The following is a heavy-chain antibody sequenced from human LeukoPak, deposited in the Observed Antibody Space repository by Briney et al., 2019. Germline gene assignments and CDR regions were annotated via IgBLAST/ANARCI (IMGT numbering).Heavy chain of an antibody. CDR1: GFTFSTSN. CDR3: ARPSYGGNSEVDY. Sequence: PGGSLRLSCAASGFTFSTSNMNWVRKAPGKGLEWVSYISSSSNTIYYADSVKGRFTISRDNAKNSLYLQMNSLRDEDTAVYYCARPSYGGNSEVDYWGQGTLVTVSS. D-gene: IGHD4-23*01. V-gene: IGHV3-48*02. CDR2: ISSSSNTI. J-gene: IGHJ4*02.